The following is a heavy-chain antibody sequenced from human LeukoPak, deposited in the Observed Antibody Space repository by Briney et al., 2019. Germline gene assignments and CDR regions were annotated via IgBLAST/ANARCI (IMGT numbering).Heavy chain of an antibody. CDR2: IKSDGKT. J-gene: IGHJ1*01. V-gene: IGHV3-74*01. CDR1: GFSFSSYW. D-gene: IGHD3-22*01. CDR3: ARAPSEIGGYYPEYFRH. Sequence: SGGSLRLSCAASGFSFSSYWMHWVRQAPGKGLVWVSRIKSDGKTNYADSVKGRFTISRDNAKNTVSLQMNSRRAEDTGVYYCARAPSEIGGYYPEYFRHWGQGTLVTVSS.